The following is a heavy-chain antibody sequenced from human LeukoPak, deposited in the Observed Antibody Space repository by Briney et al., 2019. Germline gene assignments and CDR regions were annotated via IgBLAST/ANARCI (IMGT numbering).Heavy chain of an antibody. V-gene: IGHV4-59*08. CDR1: GGSISSCY. CDR3: ARHHCSAGSCYEEWFDP. Sequence: SETLSLTCTVSGGSISSCYWSWIRQPPGKGLQWIGYIYYSGSTNYNPSLKSRVTISVDTSKNQFSLKLSSVTAADTAVYYCARHHCSAGSCYEEWFDPWGQGTLVTVSS. J-gene: IGHJ5*02. CDR2: IYYSGST. D-gene: IGHD2-15*01.